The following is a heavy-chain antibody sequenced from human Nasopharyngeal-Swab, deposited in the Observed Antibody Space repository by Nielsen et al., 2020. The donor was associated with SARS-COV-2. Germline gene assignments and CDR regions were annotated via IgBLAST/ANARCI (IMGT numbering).Heavy chain of an antibody. Sequence: SETLSLTCTVSGGSISSYYWSWIRQPPGKGLEWIGCVDSSGSTNYKPSLKSRVTISVDTSKNQFSLNLSSVTAADTAMYYCARQYRLGGDFDYWGQGTLVTVSS. J-gene: IGHJ4*02. V-gene: IGHV4-59*13. CDR3: ARQYRLGGDFDY. D-gene: IGHD3-16*01. CDR2: VDSSGST. CDR1: GGSISSYY.